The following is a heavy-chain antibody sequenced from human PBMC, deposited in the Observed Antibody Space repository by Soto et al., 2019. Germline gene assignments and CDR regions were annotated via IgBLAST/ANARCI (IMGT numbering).Heavy chain of an antibody. CDR1: GGTFSSYT. D-gene: IGHD3-10*01. Sequence: QVQLVQSGAEVKKPGSSVKVSCKASGGTFSSYTISWVRQAPGQGLEWMGRIIPILGIANYAQKFQGRVTITADKSTSTAYMELSSLRSEDTAVYYCARPSLWEGNDAFDIWGQGTMVTVSS. CDR3: ARPSLWEGNDAFDI. CDR2: IIPILGIA. V-gene: IGHV1-69*02. J-gene: IGHJ3*02.